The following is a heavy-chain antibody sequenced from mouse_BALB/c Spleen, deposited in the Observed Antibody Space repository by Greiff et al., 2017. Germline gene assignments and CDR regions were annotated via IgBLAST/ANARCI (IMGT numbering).Heavy chain of an antibody. CDR2: ISSGGST. Sequence: EVKLVESGGGLVKPGGSLKLSCAASGFTFSSYAMSWVRQTPEKRLEWVASISSGGSTYYPDSVKGRFTISRDNARNILYLQMSSLRSEDTAMYYCARGDGNAMDYWGQGTSVTVSS. CDR3: ARGDGNAMDY. D-gene: IGHD1-1*01. V-gene: IGHV5-6-5*01. CDR1: GFTFSSYA. J-gene: IGHJ4*01.